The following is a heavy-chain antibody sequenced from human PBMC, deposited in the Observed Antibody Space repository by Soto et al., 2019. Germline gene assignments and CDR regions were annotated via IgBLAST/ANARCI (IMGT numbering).Heavy chain of an antibody. CDR2: INHSGST. V-gene: IGHV4-34*01. CDR3: ARALVVPAALRDYYYGMDV. Sequence: SETLSLTCAVYGGSFSGYYWSWIRQPPGKGLEWIGEINHSGSTNYNPSLKSRVTISVDTSKNQFSLKLSSVTAADTAVYYCARALVVPAALRDYYYGMDVWGQGATVTVSS. J-gene: IGHJ6*02. CDR1: GGSFSGYY. D-gene: IGHD2-2*01.